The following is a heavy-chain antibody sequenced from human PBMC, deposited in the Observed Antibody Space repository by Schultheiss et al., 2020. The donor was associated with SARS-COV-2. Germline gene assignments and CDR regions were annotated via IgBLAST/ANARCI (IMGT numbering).Heavy chain of an antibody. J-gene: IGHJ3*02. V-gene: IGHV3-30*18. D-gene: IGHD3-16*01. CDR1: GFTFSSYG. Sequence: GESLKISCVASGFTFSSYGMHWVRQAPGKGLEWVAVISNDGSNKYYADSVKGRFTISRDNSKNTLYLQMNSLRAEDTAVYYCAKVTQDPIWGQGTMVTVSS. CDR2: ISNDGSNK. CDR3: AKVTQDPI.